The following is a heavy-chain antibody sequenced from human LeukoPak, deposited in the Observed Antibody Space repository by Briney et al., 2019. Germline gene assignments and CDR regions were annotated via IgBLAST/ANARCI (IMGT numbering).Heavy chain of an antibody. CDR2: IYYSGTT. V-gene: IGHV4-39*01. Sequence: SETLSLTCTVSGGSISSSTYFWGWIRQPPGKGLEWLGIIYYSGTTYCNPSLKSRVTISVDTSKNQFSLKLSAVTAADTAVYYCARRGLYGSSPFDPWGQGTLVTVSS. CDR1: GGSISSSTYF. J-gene: IGHJ5*02. D-gene: IGHD2-2*01. CDR3: ARRGLYGSSPFDP.